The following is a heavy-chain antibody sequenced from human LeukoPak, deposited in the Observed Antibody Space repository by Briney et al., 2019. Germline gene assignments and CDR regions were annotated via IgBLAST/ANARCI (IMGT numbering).Heavy chain of an antibody. Sequence: SETLSLTCTVSGGSISSSRYYWGWIRQPPGKGLERIGSIYYSGSTYYNPSLKSRVTISVDTSKNQFSLKLSSVTAADTAVYYCARDHSPVDTAYYNWFDPWGQGTLVTVSS. V-gene: IGHV4-39*07. CDR3: ARDHSPVDTAYYNWFDP. D-gene: IGHD5-18*01. CDR2: IYYSGST. J-gene: IGHJ5*02. CDR1: GGSISSSRYY.